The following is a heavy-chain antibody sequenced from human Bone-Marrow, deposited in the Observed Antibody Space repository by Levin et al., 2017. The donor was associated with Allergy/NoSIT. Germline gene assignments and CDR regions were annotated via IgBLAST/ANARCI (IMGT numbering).Heavy chain of an antibody. CDR2: VWYDESNK. J-gene: IGHJ5*02. Sequence: GESLKISCEASGFTFSNFGLHWVRQAPGKGLEWVAVVWYDESNKYYADSVNGRFTISRDNSKNTLYLQMNGLRVEDTDIYYCARDPSPYSNYVASLFDHWGQGTLVTVSS. CDR1: GFTFSNFG. D-gene: IGHD4-11*01. V-gene: IGHV3-33*01. CDR3: ARDPSPYSNYVASLFDH.